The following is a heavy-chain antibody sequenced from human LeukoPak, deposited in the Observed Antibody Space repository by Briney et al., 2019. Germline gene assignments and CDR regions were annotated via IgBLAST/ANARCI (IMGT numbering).Heavy chain of an antibody. V-gene: IGHV1-69*13. CDR3: ARTGLGEPNYYGMDV. CDR1: GGTFSSYA. CDR2: IIPIFGTA. Sequence: SVKVSCKASGGTFSSYAISWVRQAPGQGLEWMGGIIPIFGTANYAQKFQGRVTITADESTSTAYMELSSLRFEDTAVYYCARTGLGEPNYYGMDVWGKGTTVTVSS. J-gene: IGHJ6*04. D-gene: IGHD3-16*01.